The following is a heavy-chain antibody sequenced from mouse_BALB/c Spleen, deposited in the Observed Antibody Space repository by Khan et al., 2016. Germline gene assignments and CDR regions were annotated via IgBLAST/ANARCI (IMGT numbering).Heavy chain of an antibody. V-gene: IGHV9-3-1*01. Sequence: QIQLVQSGPELKKPGETVKISCKASGYTFTNYGMNWVKQAPGKGLKWMGWINTYTGEPTYADDFKGRFAFSLETSASTAYLQINNLKNEDTATSFCASSDEAWFAYWGQRTLVTVSA. CDR3: ASSDEAWFAY. J-gene: IGHJ3*01. CDR2: INTYTGEP. CDR1: GYTFTNYG.